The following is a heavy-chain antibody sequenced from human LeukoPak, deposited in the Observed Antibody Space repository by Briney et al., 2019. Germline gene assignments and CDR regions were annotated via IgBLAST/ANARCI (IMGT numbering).Heavy chain of an antibody. J-gene: IGHJ4*02. V-gene: IGHV1-69*05. CDR1: GGTFSSYA. D-gene: IGHD2-15*01. Sequence: VASVKVSCKASGGTFSSYAISWVRQAPGQGLEWMGGIIPIFGTANYAQKFQGRVTITTDESTSTAYMEPSSLRSEDTAVYYCARESVNCSGGSCYSDYWGQGTLVTVSS. CDR3: ARESVNCSGGSCYSDY. CDR2: IIPIFGTA.